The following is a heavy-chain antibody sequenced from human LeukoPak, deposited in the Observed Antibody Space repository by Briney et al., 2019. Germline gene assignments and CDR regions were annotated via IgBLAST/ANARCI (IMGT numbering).Heavy chain of an antibody. CDR3: ARDTSEHDYSGFGY. V-gene: IGHV1-2*02. CDR1: GYTFIHYY. D-gene: IGHD4-23*01. J-gene: IGHJ4*02. CDR2: INPNTGAT. Sequence: ASVTVSFKSSGYTFIHYYIHWVRQAPGQGLEWMGWINPNTGATHHAQKFLGRVTLTSDTSISTAYMELSSLIDDTAVYYCARDTSEHDYSGFGYWGQGTLVTVSS.